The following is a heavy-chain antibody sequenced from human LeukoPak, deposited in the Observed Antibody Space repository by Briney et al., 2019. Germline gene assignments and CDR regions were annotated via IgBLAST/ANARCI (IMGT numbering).Heavy chain of an antibody. D-gene: IGHD3-10*01. CDR1: GGSISSSSYY. CDR2: IYYSGST. J-gene: IGHJ6*03. V-gene: IGHV4-39*07. CDR3: ARGNGSGSYYYYYYMDV. Sequence: SETLSLTCTVSGGSISSSSYYWGWIRQPPGKGLEWIGSIYYSGSTYYNPSLKSRVTISADTSKNQFSLKLSSVTAADTAVYYCARGNGSGSYYYYYYMDVWGKGTTVTVSS.